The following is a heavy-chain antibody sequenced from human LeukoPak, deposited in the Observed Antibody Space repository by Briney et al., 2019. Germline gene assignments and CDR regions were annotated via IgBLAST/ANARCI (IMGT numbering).Heavy chain of an antibody. Sequence: PGGSLRLSCAASGFTFNKYAMSWVRQAPGKGLEWVSAISGSGGGTYYADSVKGRFTISRDNSKNTLYLRMNSLRAEDTAVYYCAKAPSGVEASDYWGQGTLVTVSS. V-gene: IGHV3-23*01. J-gene: IGHJ4*02. D-gene: IGHD5-24*01. CDR3: AKAPSGVEASDY. CDR1: GFTFNKYA. CDR2: ISGSGGGT.